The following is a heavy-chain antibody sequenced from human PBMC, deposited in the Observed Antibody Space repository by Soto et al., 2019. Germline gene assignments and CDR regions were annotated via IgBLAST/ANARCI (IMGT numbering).Heavy chain of an antibody. J-gene: IGHJ6*02. CDR3: ARDMGSIAAAGMGINYYGMDV. CDR1: GYTFTSYD. CDR2: ISAYNGNT. D-gene: IGHD6-13*01. V-gene: IGHV1-18*04. Sequence: ASVKVSCKASGYTFTSYDIHWVRQAPGQGLEWMGWISAYNGNTNYAQKLQGRVTMTTDTSTSTAYMELRSLRSDDTAVYYCARDMGSIAAAGMGINYYGMDVWGQGTTVTVSS.